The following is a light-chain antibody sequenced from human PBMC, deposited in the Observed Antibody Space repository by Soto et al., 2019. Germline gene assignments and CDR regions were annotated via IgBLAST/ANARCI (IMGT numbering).Light chain of an antibody. CDR3: QQSSNGPAIT. CDR1: QSVSSY. Sequence: EIVMTQSPATXSLSPGERAPGACGVSQSVSSYLVWYQQKPGKAPXLXXXDASNRATGIPDRFSGSGSGTDFTLTIRRRDPEDFAAYYCQQSSNGPAITFGEGTRLDI. V-gene: IGKV3-11*01. CDR2: DAS. J-gene: IGKJ5*01.